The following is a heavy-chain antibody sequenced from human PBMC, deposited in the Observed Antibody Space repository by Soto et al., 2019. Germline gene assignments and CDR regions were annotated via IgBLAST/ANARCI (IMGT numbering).Heavy chain of an antibody. D-gene: IGHD2-2*01. Sequence: QVQLVQSGAEVKKPGASVKVSCKASGYTFTSYYLHWIRQAPGQGLEWMGIINPSGGSTNYAQKFRGRVTMTRDTSTSSVSMDLSRLRSEDTAVYYCARDLYGSNAFDIWGQGTVVTVSS. CDR1: GYTFTSYY. J-gene: IGHJ3*02. CDR2: INPSGGST. V-gene: IGHV1-46*01. CDR3: ARDLYGSNAFDI.